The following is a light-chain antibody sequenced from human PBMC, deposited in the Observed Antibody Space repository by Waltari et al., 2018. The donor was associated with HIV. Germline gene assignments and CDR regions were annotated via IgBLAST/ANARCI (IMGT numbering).Light chain of an antibody. V-gene: IGKV2-28*01. J-gene: IGKJ4*01. CDR3: MQALQTPLT. Sequence: DIAMTQSPLSLPVTPGEPASISCRSSQSLLHSNGYNYLDWYLQKPGQSPQLLIYLGSNRASGVSDMFSGSGSGTDFTLKISRVESDDVGLYYCMQALQTPLTFGGGTKVEIK. CDR1: QSLLHSNGYNY. CDR2: LGS.